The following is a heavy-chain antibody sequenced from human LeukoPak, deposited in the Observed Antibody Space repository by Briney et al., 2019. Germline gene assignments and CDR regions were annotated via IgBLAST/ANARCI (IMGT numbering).Heavy chain of an antibody. CDR3: ASRMYYYDSSGYTGDNWFDP. J-gene: IGHJ5*02. V-gene: IGHV4-34*01. CDR1: GGSFSDYY. Sequence: SETLSLTCAVYGGSFSDYYWSWLRQPPGKGREGMGEINHCGSTNYNPSLKSRVTISVDTSKTQFSLKLSSVTAADTAVYYCASRMYYYDSSGYTGDNWFDPWGQGTLVTVSS. CDR2: INHCGST. D-gene: IGHD3-22*01.